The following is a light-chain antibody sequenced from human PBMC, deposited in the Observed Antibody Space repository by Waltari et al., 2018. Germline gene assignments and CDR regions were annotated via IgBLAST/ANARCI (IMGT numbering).Light chain of an antibody. CDR1: QSLLYSPNNKNY. J-gene: IGKJ1*01. V-gene: IGKV4-1*01. CDR2: WAS. Sequence: DIVLTQSPDALAGSLGGRATITRNSSQSLLYSPNNKNYVAWYQQKPGQPPKLLIYWASNRESGVPDRFSGSGSGTDFTLTISSLQAEDVAVYYCQQYYSTLRTFGQGTKVEIK. CDR3: QQYYSTLRT.